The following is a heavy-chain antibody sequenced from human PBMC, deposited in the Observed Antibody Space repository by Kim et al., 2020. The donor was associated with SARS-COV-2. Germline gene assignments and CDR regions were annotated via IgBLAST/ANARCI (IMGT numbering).Heavy chain of an antibody. Sequence: GESLKISCKGSGYSFTSYWIGWVRQMPGKGLEWMGIIYPGDSDTRYSPSFQGQVTISADKSISTAYLQWSSLKASDTAMYYCARRIEGYCSGGSCFSPYGMDVWGQGTTVTVSS. D-gene: IGHD2-15*01. J-gene: IGHJ6*02. V-gene: IGHV5-51*01. CDR3: ARRIEGYCSGGSCFSPYGMDV. CDR1: GYSFTSYW. CDR2: IYPGDSDT.